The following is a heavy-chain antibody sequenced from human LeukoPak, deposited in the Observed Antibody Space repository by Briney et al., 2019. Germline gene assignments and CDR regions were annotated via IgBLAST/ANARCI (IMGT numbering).Heavy chain of an antibody. CDR1: GFTLSSYW. J-gene: IGHJ6*02. V-gene: IGHV3-74*01. D-gene: IGHD3-10*01. CDR3: ASLLTPYHGSGGGGMDV. CDR2: ISGDGSMT. Sequence: GGSLRLSCAASGFTLSSYWMYWVRQAPGKELVWVSRISGDGSMTSYADSVKGRFTISRDNAKDTLFLQMTSLRVEDTAVYSCASLLTPYHGSGGGGMDVWGQGTTVTVSS.